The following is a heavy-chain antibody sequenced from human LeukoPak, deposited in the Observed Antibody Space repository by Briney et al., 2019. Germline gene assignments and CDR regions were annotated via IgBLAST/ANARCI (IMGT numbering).Heavy chain of an antibody. CDR1: GFTFSSYW. D-gene: IGHD3-3*01. V-gene: IGHV4-4*07. CDR2: IYTSGST. J-gene: IGHJ6*02. CDR3: AREYDFWSGFL. Sequence: GSLRLSCAASGFTFSSYWMHWVRQAPGKGLEWIGRIYTSGSTNYNPSLKSRVTMSVDTSKNQFSLKLSSVTAADTAVYYCAREYDFWSGFLWGQGTTVTVSS.